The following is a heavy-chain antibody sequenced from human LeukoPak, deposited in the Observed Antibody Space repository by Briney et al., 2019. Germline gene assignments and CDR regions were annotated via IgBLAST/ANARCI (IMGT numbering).Heavy chain of an antibody. CDR2: IYYSGST. CDR1: GGSISSYY. D-gene: IGHD2-21*01. J-gene: IGHJ4*02. CDR3: AREAIQDVEVFDY. V-gene: IGHV4-59*01. Sequence: SETLSLACTVSGGSISSYYWSWIRQPPGKGLEWIGYIYYSGSTNYNPSLKSRVTISVDTSKNQFSLKLSSVTAADTAVYYCAREAIQDVEVFDYWGQGTLVTVSS.